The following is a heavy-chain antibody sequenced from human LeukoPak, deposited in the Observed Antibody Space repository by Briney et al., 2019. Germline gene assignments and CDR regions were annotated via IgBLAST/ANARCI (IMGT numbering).Heavy chain of an antibody. D-gene: IGHD2-2*01. V-gene: IGHV1-2*02. CDR2: INPNSGGT. CDR1: GYTFTGYY. J-gene: IGHJ4*02. CDR3: ARDGEYCSSTSCQVDY. Sequence: GASVKVSCKASGYTFTGYYMHWVRQAPGQGLEWMGWINPNSGGTTYAQKFQGRVTMTRDTSISTAYMELSRLRSDDTAVYYCARDGEYCSSTSCQVDYWGQGTLVTVSS.